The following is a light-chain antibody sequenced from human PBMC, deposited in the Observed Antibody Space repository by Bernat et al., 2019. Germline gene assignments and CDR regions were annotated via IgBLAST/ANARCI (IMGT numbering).Light chain of an antibody. CDR3: ASWDDSLTGWV. V-gene: IGLV1-44*01. Sequence: QSVLTQPPSASGTPGQRVTISCSGSSSDVGSNSVTWYQQFPGTAPKVLMYATNQRPSGVPDRFSGSKSGTSASLAISGLQSDDEANYYCASWDDSLTGWVFGGGTRLTVL. CDR1: SSDVGSNS. J-gene: IGLJ3*02. CDR2: ATN.